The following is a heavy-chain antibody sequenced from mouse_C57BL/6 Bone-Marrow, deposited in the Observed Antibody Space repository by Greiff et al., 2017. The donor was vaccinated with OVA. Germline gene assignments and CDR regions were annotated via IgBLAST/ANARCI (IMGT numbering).Heavy chain of an antibody. CDR1: GYTLTDYN. V-gene: IGHV1-18*01. CDR2: INPNNGST. D-gene: IGHD2-3*01. CDR3: AKVLDGYFFAY. Sequence: EVQLQQSGPELVKPGASVKIPCKASGYTLTDYNMDWVKQSHGKSLEWIGDINPNNGSTIYNQKFKGKATLTVDKSSSTAYMELRSLTSEDTAVYYCAKVLDGYFFAYWGQGTLVTVSA. J-gene: IGHJ3*01.